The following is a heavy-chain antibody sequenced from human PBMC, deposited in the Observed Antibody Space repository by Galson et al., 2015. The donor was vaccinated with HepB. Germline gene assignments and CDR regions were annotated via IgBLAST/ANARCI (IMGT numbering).Heavy chain of an antibody. V-gene: IGHV5-51*01. CDR3: ARHVPPQSIRTFGGIAPAPDY. CDR1: GYSFTNYW. D-gene: IGHD3-16*01. J-gene: IGHJ4*02. Sequence: QSGAEVTKPGESLKISCKGSGYSFTNYWIGWVRQMPGKGPERMGIIYPADSDTRYSPSFQGQVTISADKSISTPYLQWSSLKASATAMYYCARHVPPQSIRTFGGIAPAPDYWGQGTLVTVSS. CDR2: IYPADSDT.